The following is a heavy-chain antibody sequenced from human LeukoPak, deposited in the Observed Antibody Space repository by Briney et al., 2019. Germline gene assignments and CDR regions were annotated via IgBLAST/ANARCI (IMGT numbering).Heavy chain of an antibody. V-gene: IGHV3-33*06. D-gene: IGHD4-11*01. CDR3: AKDAQRGFDYSNSLES. J-gene: IGHJ5*01. CDR1: GFTHSHYG. CDR2: IWSDGTEK. Sequence: GASLRLSCAASGFTHSHYGMHWVRQVPGKGLEWVAVIWSDGTEKYYGDAVKGRFTISRDNSMKTLYLQMNSLRGDDTAVYYCAKDAQRGFDYSNSLESWGQGTLVTVSS.